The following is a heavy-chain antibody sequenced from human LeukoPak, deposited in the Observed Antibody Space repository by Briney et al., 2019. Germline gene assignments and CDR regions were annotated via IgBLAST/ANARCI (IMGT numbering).Heavy chain of an antibody. J-gene: IGHJ3*02. D-gene: IGHD3-10*01. CDR3: ARVLLWFGGNRGAFDI. V-gene: IGHV1-46*01. CDR1: GYTFTSYY. Sequence: ASVKVSCKASGYTFTSYYMHWVRQAPGPGLEWMGIINPSGGSTSYAQKFQGRVTMTRDTSTSTVYMELSSLRSEDTAVYYCARVLLWFGGNRGAFDIWGQGTMVTVSS. CDR2: INPSGGST.